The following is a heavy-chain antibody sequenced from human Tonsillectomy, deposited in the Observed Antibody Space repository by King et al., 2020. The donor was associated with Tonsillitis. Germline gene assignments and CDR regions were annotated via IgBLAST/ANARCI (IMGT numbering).Heavy chain of an antibody. CDR3: ARGWGRGYYTYFDL. CDR2: TRNKANSYTT. Sequence: QLVQSGGGLVQPGGSLRLSCAASGFTFSDHYMDWVRQAPGKGLEWVGRTRNKANSYTTEYAASVKGRFTISRDDSKNSLYLQMNSLKTEDTAVYYCARGWGRGYYTYFDLWGRGTLVTVSS. V-gene: IGHV3-72*01. J-gene: IGHJ2*01. D-gene: IGHD3-3*01. CDR1: GFTFSDHY.